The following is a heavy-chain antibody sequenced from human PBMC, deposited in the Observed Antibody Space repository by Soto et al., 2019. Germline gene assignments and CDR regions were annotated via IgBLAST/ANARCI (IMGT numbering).Heavy chain of an antibody. CDR2: INPNSGGT. D-gene: IGHD2-21*02. J-gene: IGHJ4*02. CDR1: GYTLTGYY. V-gene: IGHV1-2*04. CDR3: ARAHCGGDCYSGVDY. Sequence: GASVKVSCKASGYTLTGYYMHWVRQAPGQGLEWMGWINPNSGGTNYAQKFQGWVTMTRDTSISTAYMELSRLRSDDTAVYYCARAHCGGDCYSGVDYWGQGTLVTVSS.